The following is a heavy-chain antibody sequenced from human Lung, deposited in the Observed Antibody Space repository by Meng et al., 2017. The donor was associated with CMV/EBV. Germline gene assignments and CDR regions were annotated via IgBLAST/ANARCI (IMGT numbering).Heavy chain of an antibody. V-gene: IGHV3-21*01. CDR1: GFTFSTYR. J-gene: IGHJ4*02. Sequence: SCAASGFTFSTYRMNWVRQAPGKGLEWVSSISSSSSYIYYADSVKGRFTISRDNAKNSLYLQMNSLRAEDTAVYYCARVLGYCSSTNCASDYWGQGTLVTVSS. CDR3: ARVLGYCSSTNCASDY. D-gene: IGHD2-2*01. CDR2: ISSSSSYI.